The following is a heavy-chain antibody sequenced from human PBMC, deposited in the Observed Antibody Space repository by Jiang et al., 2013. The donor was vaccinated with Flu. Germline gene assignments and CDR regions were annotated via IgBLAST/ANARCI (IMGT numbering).Heavy chain of an antibody. CDR3: AREFRRVFDY. V-gene: IGHV6-1*01. J-gene: IGHJ4*02. CDR1: GDSVSGSRTA. CDR2: TYYRSKWYN. Sequence: QTLSLTCAISGDSVSGSRTAWNWIRQSPSRGLEWLGRTYYRSKWYNDYAASMKSRITINPDTSKNHFSLQLSSVTPEDTAVYYCAREFRRVFDYWGQGALVTVSS.